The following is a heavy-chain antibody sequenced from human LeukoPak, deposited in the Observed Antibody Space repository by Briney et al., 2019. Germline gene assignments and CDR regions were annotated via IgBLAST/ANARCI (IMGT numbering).Heavy chain of an antibody. J-gene: IGHJ6*02. D-gene: IGHD4-11*01. V-gene: IGHV4-34*01. CDR1: GGSFSGYY. CDR2: INHSGST. Sequence: PSETLSLTCAVYGGSFSGYYWSWIRQPPGKGLEWIGEINHSGSTNYNPSLKSRVTISVDTSKNQFSLKLSSVTAADTAVYYCASYSNFYGMDVWGQGTTVTVSS. CDR3: ASYSNFYGMDV.